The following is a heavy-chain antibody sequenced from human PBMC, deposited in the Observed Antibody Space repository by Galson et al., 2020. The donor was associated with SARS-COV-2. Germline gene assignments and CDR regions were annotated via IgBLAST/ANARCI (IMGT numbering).Heavy chain of an antibody. CDR3: ARGPHCSGGSCYSNWFDP. CDR1: GGSISSYY. V-gene: IGHV4-4*07. J-gene: IGHJ5*02. CDR2: IHNSGST. D-gene: IGHD2-15*01. Sequence: SETLSLTCTVSGGSISSYYWSWIRQPAGQGLEWIGRIHNSGSTDYNPSLKTQVTMSVDTSKNQFSLKLSSVTAADTAVYYCARGPHCSGGSCYSNWFDPWGQGTLVTVSS.